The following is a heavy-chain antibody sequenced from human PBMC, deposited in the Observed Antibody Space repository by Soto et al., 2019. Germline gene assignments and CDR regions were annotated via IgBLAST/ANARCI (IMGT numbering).Heavy chain of an antibody. Sequence: SETLSLTCAVSGGSFSGYYWSWIRQPPGKGLEWIGEINHSGSTNYNPSLKSRVTISVDTSKNQFSLKLSSVTAADTAVYYCARSDYDYARGSNRQKNWLDPWGQGTLVT. V-gene: IGHV4-34*01. D-gene: IGHD3-16*02. J-gene: IGHJ5*02. CDR3: ARSDYDYARGSNRQKNWLDP. CDR2: INHSGST. CDR1: GGSFSGYY.